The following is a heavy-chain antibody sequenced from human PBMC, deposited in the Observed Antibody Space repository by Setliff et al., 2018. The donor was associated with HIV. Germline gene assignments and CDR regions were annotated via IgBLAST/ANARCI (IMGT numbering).Heavy chain of an antibody. D-gene: IGHD5-18*01. CDR3: ARLRGVGGMVTDYYYMDV. Sequence: SETLSLTCAVYGGSLSGYYWSWIRQPPGKGLEWSGEINHSGSTNYNPSLKSRVTISVDTSKNQFSLKLSSVTAADTAVYYCARLRGVGGMVTDYYYMDVWGKGSTVTVSS. V-gene: IGHV4-34*01. J-gene: IGHJ6*03. CDR2: INHSGST. CDR1: GGSLSGYY.